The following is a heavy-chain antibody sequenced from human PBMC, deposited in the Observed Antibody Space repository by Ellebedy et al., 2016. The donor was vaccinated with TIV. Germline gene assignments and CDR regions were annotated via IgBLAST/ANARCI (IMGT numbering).Heavy chain of an antibody. Sequence: GESLKISCAASGFAFSSYWMGWVRQAPGTGLEWVANIKQDGSQKFSVDSVKGRFTISRDNAKNSLYLQLNSLRAEDTAVYYCARDRTLYSSSWTISYWYFDLWGRGTLVTVSS. CDR2: IKQDGSQK. J-gene: IGHJ2*01. V-gene: IGHV3-7*03. CDR3: ARDRTLYSSSWTISYWYFDL. CDR1: GFAFSSYW. D-gene: IGHD6-13*01.